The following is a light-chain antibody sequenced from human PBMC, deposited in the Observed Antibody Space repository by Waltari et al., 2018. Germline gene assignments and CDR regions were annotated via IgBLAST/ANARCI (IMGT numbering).Light chain of an antibody. J-gene: IGLJ3*02. Sequence: HSALAQPASVSGSPGQSITIPCTGTSRDVGGYNYASWYQQHPGKAPRLMIYDVNNRPSGVSNRFSGSKSGNTASLTISGLQAEDEADYYCSSFTRTNSWVFGGGTKLTVL. CDR1: SRDVGGYNY. V-gene: IGLV2-14*03. CDR2: DVN. CDR3: SSFTRTNSWV.